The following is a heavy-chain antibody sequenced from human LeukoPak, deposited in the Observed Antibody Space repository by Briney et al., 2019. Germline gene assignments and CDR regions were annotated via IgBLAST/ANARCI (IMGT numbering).Heavy chain of an antibody. CDR2: IIPIFGTA. Sequence: SVKVSCKASGGTFSSYAISWVRQAPGQGLEWMGGIIPIFGTANYAQKFQGRVTITADESTSTAYMELSSLRSEDTAVYYCATRRVWFGELLSYHFDYWGQGTLVTVSS. V-gene: IGHV1-69*01. CDR1: GGTFSSYA. D-gene: IGHD3-10*01. CDR3: ATRRVWFGELLSYHFDY. J-gene: IGHJ4*02.